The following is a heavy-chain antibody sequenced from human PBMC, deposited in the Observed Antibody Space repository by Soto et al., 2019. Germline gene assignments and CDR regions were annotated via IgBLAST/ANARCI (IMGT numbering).Heavy chain of an antibody. CDR3: ARDVFAYGSGSPPSQY. D-gene: IGHD3-10*01. V-gene: IGHV4-39*02. Sequence: SETLSLTCTVSGGSISSRGYYWGWIRQPPGKGLEWIGTIYYSGSTYYNPSLESRVAISLDTLYLQMNSLRGDDTAVYYCARDVFAYGSGSPPSQYWGQGTLVTVSS. CDR2: IYYSGST. CDR1: GGSISSRGYY. J-gene: IGHJ1*01.